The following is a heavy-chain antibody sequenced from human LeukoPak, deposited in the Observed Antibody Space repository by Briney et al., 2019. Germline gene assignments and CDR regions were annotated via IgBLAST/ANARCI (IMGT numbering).Heavy chain of an antibody. Sequence: GSLRLSCAASGFTFSSYWMHWVRQAPGKGLVWVSRINSDGSSTSYADSVKGRFTISRDNAKNTLYLQMNSLRAEDTAVYYCAKGVTPYYFDYWGQGTLVTVSS. D-gene: IGHD4-11*01. CDR3: AKGVTPYYFDY. CDR2: INSDGSST. V-gene: IGHV3-74*01. J-gene: IGHJ4*02. CDR1: GFTFSSYW.